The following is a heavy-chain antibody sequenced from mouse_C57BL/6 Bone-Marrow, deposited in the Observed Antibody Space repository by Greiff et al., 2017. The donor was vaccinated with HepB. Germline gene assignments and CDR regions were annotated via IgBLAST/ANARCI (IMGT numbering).Heavy chain of an antibody. V-gene: IGHV5-9-1*02. CDR3: TRGEGFDDSHYAMDY. J-gene: IGHJ4*01. CDR2: ISSGGDYI. CDR1: GFTFSSYA. Sequence: DVMLVESGEGLVKPGGSLKLSCAASGFTFSSYAMSWVRQTPEKRLEWVAYISSGGDYIYYADTVKGRFTISRDNARNTLYLQMSSLKSEDTAMYYCTRGEGFDDSHYAMDYWGQGTSVTVSS. D-gene: IGHD2-4*01.